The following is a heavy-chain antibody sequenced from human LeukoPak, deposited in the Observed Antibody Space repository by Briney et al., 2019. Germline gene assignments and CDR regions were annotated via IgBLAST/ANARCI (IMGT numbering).Heavy chain of an antibody. CDR3: AKDRAYSSSWYRGEDY. V-gene: IGHV3-48*01. D-gene: IGHD6-13*01. Sequence: GGSLRLSCAASGFTFSSYSMNWVRQAPGKGLEWVSYISSSSSTIYYADSVKGRFTISRDNSKNTLYLQLNSLRAEDTAVYYCAKDRAYSSSWYRGEDYWGQGTLVTVSS. CDR1: GFTFSSYS. CDR2: ISSSSSTI. J-gene: IGHJ4*02.